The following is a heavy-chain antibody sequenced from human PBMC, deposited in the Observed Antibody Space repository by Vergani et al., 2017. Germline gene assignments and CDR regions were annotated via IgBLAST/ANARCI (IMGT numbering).Heavy chain of an antibody. Sequence: VQLVESGGGVVQPGRSLRLSCAASGFTFSSYGMHWVRQAPGKGLEWVSAISGSGGSTYYADSVKGRFTISSDNSKHTLSLQMNSLEAEDTAVYYCAKDTPHSSGWENYYYYYMDVWGKGTSVTVSS. CDR1: GFTFSSYG. D-gene: IGHD6-19*01. V-gene: IGHV3-23*04. CDR3: AKDTPHSSGWENYYYYYMDV. CDR2: ISGSGGST. J-gene: IGHJ6*03.